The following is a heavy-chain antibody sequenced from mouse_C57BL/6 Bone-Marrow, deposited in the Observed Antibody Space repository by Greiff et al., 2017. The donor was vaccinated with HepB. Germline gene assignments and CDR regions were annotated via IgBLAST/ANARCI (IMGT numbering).Heavy chain of an antibody. V-gene: IGHV6-3*01. CDR1: GFTFSNYW. Sequence: EVKVVESGGGLVQPGGSMKLSCVASGFTFSNYWMNWVRQSPEKGLEWVAQIRLKSDNYATHYAESVKGRFTISRDDSKSSVYLQMNNLRAEDTGIYYCTAITGTFAMDYWGQGTSVTVSS. D-gene: IGHD4-1*01. CDR2: IRLKSDNYAT. CDR3: TAITGTFAMDY. J-gene: IGHJ4*01.